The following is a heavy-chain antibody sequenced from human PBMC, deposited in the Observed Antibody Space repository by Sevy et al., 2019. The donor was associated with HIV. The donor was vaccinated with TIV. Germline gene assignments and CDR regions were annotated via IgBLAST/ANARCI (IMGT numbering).Heavy chain of an antibody. CDR2: ISGTGGTT. Sequence: GGSLRLSCAAPGFTFSNYGMSWVRQAPGKGLEWVSVISGTGGTTYYADSVKGRFTISRDNSKNTLYLQMNSLRVEDTAVYDCAKGGGGTMVPGGYYFYYYMDVWGKGTTVTVSS. D-gene: IGHD3-10*01. CDR3: AKGGGGTMVPGGYYFYYYMDV. V-gene: IGHV3-23*01. J-gene: IGHJ6*03. CDR1: GFTFSNYG.